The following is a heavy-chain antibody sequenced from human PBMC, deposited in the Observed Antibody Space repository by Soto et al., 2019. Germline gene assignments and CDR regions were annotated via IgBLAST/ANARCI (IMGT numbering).Heavy chain of an antibody. V-gene: IGHV3-30*18. CDR1: GLTFSSYG. J-gene: IGHJ3*01. Sequence: PGGSLRLSCAASGLTFSSYGMHWVRQAPGKGLEWVTLISYDGSNKYYADSVKGRFTISRDNSKNTLYLQMNSLRAEDTAVYYCAKEMIAVDAFDFWGQGTMVNVSS. CDR2: ISYDGSNK. CDR3: AKEMIAVDAFDF. D-gene: IGHD3-22*01.